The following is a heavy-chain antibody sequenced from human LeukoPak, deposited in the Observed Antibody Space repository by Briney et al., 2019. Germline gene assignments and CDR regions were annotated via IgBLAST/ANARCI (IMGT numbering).Heavy chain of an antibody. V-gene: IGHV3-7*01. D-gene: IGHD6-19*01. CDR1: GFTFSSYS. CDR2: IKYDGSEK. Sequence: PGGSLRLSRAASGFTFSSYSMNWVRQAPGKGLEWVANIKYDGSEKYYVDSLRGRFTISRDNAKNSLYLQMNSLRGEDTAVYYCARARQWLGVRNWFDLWGQGTLVTVSS. J-gene: IGHJ5*02. CDR3: ARARQWLGVRNWFDL.